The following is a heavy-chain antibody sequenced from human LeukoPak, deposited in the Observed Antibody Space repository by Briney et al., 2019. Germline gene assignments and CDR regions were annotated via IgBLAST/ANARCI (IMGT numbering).Heavy chain of an antibody. CDR1: GFTFGSYW. D-gene: IGHD2/OR15-2a*01. Sequence: GGSLRLSCVASGFTFGSYWMHWVRQAPGKGLVWVSRINYDGTSTTYADSVKGRFTVSRDNGKKTVSLQINSLRPDDTAVYYCAREANTAFDYWGQGTLVTVSS. CDR3: AREANTAFDY. V-gene: IGHV3-74*01. J-gene: IGHJ4*02. CDR2: INYDGTST.